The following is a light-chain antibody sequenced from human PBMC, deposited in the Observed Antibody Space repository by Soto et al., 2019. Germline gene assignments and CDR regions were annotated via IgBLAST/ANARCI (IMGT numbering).Light chain of an antibody. Sequence: QSALTQPDSVSGSPGQSITISCTGTRSDIGAYNFVSWYQQHPGEVPKLILSDVNVRPSGVSNRFSGSKSGNTASLTISWLQAEDEADYYCTSWTTSTTMIFGGGTKLTVL. CDR2: DVN. V-gene: IGLV2-14*03. CDR3: TSWTTSTTMI. J-gene: IGLJ2*01. CDR1: RSDIGAYNF.